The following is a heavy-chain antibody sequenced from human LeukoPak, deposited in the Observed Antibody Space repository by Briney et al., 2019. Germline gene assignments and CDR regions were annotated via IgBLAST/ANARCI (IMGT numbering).Heavy chain of an antibody. J-gene: IGHJ4*02. CDR3: ARHGYYYDSSGYFDY. V-gene: IGHV4-59*08. CDR2: IYYSGST. D-gene: IGHD3-22*01. Sequence: PSETLSLTCTDSGGSISSYYWSWIRQPPGKGLEWIGYIYYSGSTNYNPSLKSRVTISVDTSKNQFSLKLSSVTAADTAVYYCARHGYYYDSSGYFDYWGQGTLVTVSS. CDR1: GGSISSYY.